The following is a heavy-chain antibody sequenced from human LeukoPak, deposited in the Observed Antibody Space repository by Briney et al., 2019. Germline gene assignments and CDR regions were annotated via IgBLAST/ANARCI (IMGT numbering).Heavy chain of an antibody. Sequence: RTSETLSLTCTVSGGSISSYYWSWIRQPPGKGLEWIGYIYDSGGNNYNPSLKSRVTISIDTSKNQSSLKLNSVTAADTAVYYCARTTTSFDDWGQGTLVTVSS. CDR1: GGSISSYY. D-gene: IGHD2-2*01. CDR2: IYDSGGN. J-gene: IGHJ4*02. CDR3: ARTTTSFDD. V-gene: IGHV4-59*01.